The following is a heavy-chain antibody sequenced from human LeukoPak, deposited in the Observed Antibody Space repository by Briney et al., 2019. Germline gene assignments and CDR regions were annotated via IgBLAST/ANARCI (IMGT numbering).Heavy chain of an antibody. D-gene: IGHD2-8*01. V-gene: IGHV4-4*02. J-gene: IGHJ6*02. CDR3: AREARYCTNGVCYYYYGMDV. Sequence: PSETLSLTCAVSGGSISSSNWWSGVRPPPGKGREWIGEIYHSGSTNYNPSLKRRVTISGDKAKNQVSLKLSSVTAADTAVYYCAREARYCTNGVCYYYYGMDVWGQGTTVTVSS. CDR1: GGSISSSNW. CDR2: IYHSGST.